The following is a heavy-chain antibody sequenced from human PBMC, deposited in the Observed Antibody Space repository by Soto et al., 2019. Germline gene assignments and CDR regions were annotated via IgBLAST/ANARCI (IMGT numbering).Heavy chain of an antibody. Sequence: QLQLQESGPGLVKPSETLSLTCTVSGGSISSSSYYWGWIRQPPGKGLEWIGSIYYSGSTYYHQSLTSLFTVAVDTSKNKFSLQLTSLTAAYTAVYYWAKGYNDGSGRRGGWFAPWGQGTLVTVSS. J-gene: IGHJ5*02. V-gene: IGHV4-39*01. CDR2: IYYSGST. CDR1: GGSISSSSYY. CDR3: AKGYNDGSGRRGGWFAP. D-gene: IGHD3-10*01.